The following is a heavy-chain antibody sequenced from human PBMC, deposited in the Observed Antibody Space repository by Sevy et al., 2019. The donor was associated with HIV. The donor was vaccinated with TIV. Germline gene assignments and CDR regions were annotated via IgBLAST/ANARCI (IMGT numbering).Heavy chain of an antibody. CDR2: IKQDESEK. D-gene: IGHD3-3*01. CDR3: AREVGGFNWRPYYFDS. J-gene: IGHJ4*02. V-gene: IGHV3-7*01. Sequence: GGSLRLSCAASGFTFSDYWMSWVRQSPGKGLGWVATIKQDESEKYYVDSVKGRFAISRDNVKNSVSLQMNGLRVEDTALYYCAREVGGFNWRPYYFDSWGQGTLVTVSS. CDR1: GFTFSDYW.